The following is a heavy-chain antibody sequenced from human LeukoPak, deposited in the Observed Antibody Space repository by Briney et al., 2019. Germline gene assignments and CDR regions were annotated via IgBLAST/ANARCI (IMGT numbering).Heavy chain of an antibody. CDR1: GGSISSHNW. CDR2: VFHSGST. V-gene: IGHV4-4*02. J-gene: IGHJ1*01. CDR3: ATWALYGNSAKDF. Sequence: SETLSLTCAVSGGSISSHNWWGWVRQSPGKGLEWIGEVFHSGSTNYNPSLKSRATISVDTSKNQFSLNLSSVTAADTAVYYFATWALYGNSAKDFWGQGTLVTVSS. D-gene: IGHD5-12*01.